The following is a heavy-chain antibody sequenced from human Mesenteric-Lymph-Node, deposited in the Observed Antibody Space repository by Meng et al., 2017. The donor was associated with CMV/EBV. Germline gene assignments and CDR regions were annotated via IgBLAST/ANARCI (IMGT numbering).Heavy chain of an antibody. J-gene: IGHJ4*01. V-gene: IGHV3-53*01. CDR3: SSFDYAGHPDSFDI. D-gene: IGHD3-9*01. CDR1: GLSVSANY. Sequence: GESLKISCAASGLSVSANYMTWVRQAPGKGLERVSVFYTGGQTYYADAVKGRFTISRDTSKNTVDLQMNSLRAEDTAVYYCSSFDYAGHPDSFDIWGQGTLVTVSS. CDR2: FYTGGQT.